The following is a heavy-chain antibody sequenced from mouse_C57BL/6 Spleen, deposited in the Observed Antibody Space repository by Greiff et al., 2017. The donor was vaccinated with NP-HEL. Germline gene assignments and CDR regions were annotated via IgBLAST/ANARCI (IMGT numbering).Heavy chain of an antibody. J-gene: IGHJ2*01. Sequence: EVKLVESEGGLVQPGSSMKLSCTASGFTFSDYYMAWVRQVPEKGLEWVANINYDGSSTYYLDSLKSRFIISRDNAKNILYLQMSSLKSEDTATYYCARDSYNYFDYWGQGTTLTVSS. D-gene: IGHD1-3*01. V-gene: IGHV5-16*01. CDR1: GFTFSDYY. CDR3: ARDSYNYFDY. CDR2: INYDGSST.